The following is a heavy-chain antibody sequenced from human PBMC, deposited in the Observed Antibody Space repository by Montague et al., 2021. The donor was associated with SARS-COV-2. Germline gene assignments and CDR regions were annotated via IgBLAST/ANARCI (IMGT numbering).Heavy chain of an antibody. D-gene: IGHD3-3*01. V-gene: IGHV3-20*01. CDR2: INKNGVST. CDR3: VRGFLRGPLDC. CDR1: GFTLDDYG. J-gene: IGHJ4*02. Sequence: SLRLSCAASGFTLDDYGMSWVRQVPGKGLEWVSGINKNGVSTDYADSVRGRFTISRDNAKNSLYIQMNSLRVEDTAFYHCVRGFLRGPLDCWGQGTLVTVSS.